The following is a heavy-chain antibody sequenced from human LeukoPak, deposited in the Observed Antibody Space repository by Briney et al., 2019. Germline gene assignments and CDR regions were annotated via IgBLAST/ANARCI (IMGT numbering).Heavy chain of an antibody. CDR3: ARDLDNYGDYPPGYWFDP. D-gene: IGHD4-17*01. J-gene: IGHJ5*02. V-gene: IGHV3-21*01. Sequence: GGSLRLSCAASVFTFSSYSMNWVRQAPGKGLEWVSSISSSSSYIYYADSVKGRFTISRDNAKNSLYLQMNSLRAEDTAVYYCARDLDNYGDYPPGYWFDPWGQGTLVTVSS. CDR2: ISSSSSYI. CDR1: VFTFSSYS.